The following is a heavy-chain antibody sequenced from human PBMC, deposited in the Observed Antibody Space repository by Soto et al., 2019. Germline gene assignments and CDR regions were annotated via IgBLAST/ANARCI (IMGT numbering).Heavy chain of an antibody. Sequence: QVQLVQSGAEVKKPGSSVKVSCKASGGTLSNYAFTWVRQAPGQGLEWMGGIIPTFNTANYAQKFQGRVTITADESTSTAYMEVNSLRSEDTAVYYCARVRPTDYVGNYNNGMDVWGQGTTVTVSS. D-gene: IGHD4-17*01. J-gene: IGHJ6*02. V-gene: IGHV1-69*01. CDR1: GGTLSNYA. CDR3: ARVRPTDYVGNYNNGMDV. CDR2: IIPTFNTA.